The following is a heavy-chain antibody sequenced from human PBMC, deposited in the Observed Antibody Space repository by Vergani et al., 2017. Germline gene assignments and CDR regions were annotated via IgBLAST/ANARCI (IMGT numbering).Heavy chain of an antibody. V-gene: IGHV3-73*02. CDR1: GFTFSGSA. J-gene: IGHJ3*02. CDR3: TRDAFDI. Sequence: EVQLVESGGGLVQPGGSLKLSCEASGFTFSGSAMHWVRQASGKGLEWVGRIRSKANSYATAYAASVKGRFTISRDDSKNTAYLQMNSLKTEDTAVYYCTRDAFDIWGQGTMVTVSS. CDR2: IRSKANSYAT.